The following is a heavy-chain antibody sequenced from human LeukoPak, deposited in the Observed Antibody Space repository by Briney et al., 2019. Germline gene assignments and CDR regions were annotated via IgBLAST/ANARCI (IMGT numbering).Heavy chain of an antibody. D-gene: IGHD3-16*01. J-gene: IGHJ5*02. Sequence: SETLSLTCTVSGGSISSYYWSWIRQPPGKGLEWIGYIYYSGSTNYNPSLKSRVTISVDTSKNQFSLKLSSVTAADTAVYYCARAPGGVCFDPWGQGTLAPV. V-gene: IGHV4-59*01. CDR3: ARAPGGVCFDP. CDR2: IYYSGST. CDR1: GGSISSYY.